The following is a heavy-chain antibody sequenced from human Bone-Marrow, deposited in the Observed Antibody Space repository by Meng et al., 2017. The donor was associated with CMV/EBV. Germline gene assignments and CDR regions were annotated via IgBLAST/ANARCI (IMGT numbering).Heavy chain of an antibody. CDR3: ARGELELRGAFDP. V-gene: IGHV3-30*04. D-gene: IGHD1-7*01. CDR2: ISYDGSNK. CDR1: GFTFSSYA. J-gene: IGHJ5*02. Sequence: GESLKISCAASGFTFSSYAMHWVRQAPGKGLEWVAVISYDGSNKYYADSVKGRFTISRDNSKNTLYLQMNSLRAEDTAVYYCARGELELRGAFDPWGQGPLVTVSS.